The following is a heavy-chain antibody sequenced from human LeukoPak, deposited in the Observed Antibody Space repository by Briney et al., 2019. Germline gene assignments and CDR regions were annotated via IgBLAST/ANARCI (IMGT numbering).Heavy chain of an antibody. J-gene: IGHJ1*01. D-gene: IGHD4-17*01. Sequence: GGSLRLSCAASGFTFSSFAMSWVRQTPGKGLDWVSGISGSGGNTYYADSVKDRFTISRDNAKNTLYLQMNGLRAEDTAVYYCAKHPTDYGDYWRYSHHWGQGTLVTVSS. CDR1: GFTFSSFA. V-gene: IGHV3-23*01. CDR2: ISGSGGNT. CDR3: AKHPTDYGDYWRYSHH.